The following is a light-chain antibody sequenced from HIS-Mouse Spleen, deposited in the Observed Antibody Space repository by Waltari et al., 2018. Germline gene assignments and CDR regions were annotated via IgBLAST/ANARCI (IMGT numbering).Light chain of an antibody. J-gene: IGLJ2*01. Sequence: SYELTQLPSVLVSQGQTARITCSGDALPKKYAYWYQQKSGQAPVLVLCEDSKRPAGIPERFSGSSSETMATLTISEAQVEDETDYYCYSTDSSGNHRVFGGGTKLTVL. CDR1: ALPKKY. V-gene: IGLV3-10*01. CDR3: YSTDSSGNHRV. CDR2: EDS.